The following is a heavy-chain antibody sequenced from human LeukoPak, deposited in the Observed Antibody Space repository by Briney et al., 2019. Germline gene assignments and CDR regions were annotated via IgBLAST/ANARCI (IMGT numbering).Heavy chain of an antibody. D-gene: IGHD3-22*01. CDR2: ISDSGGST. V-gene: IGHV3-23*01. CDR3: AKGAGYYYDSSGWLVY. Sequence: GSLRLSCAASGFTFSSYGMSWVRQAPGKGLEWVSGISDSGGSTYYADSVKGRFTISRDNSKNTLYLQMNSLRAEDTAVYYCAKGAGYYYDSSGWLVYWGQGTLVTVSS. J-gene: IGHJ4*02. CDR1: GFTFSSYG.